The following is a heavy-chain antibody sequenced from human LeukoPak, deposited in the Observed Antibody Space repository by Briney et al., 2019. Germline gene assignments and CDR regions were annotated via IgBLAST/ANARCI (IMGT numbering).Heavy chain of an antibody. V-gene: IGHV3-23*01. CDR3: AKDRTQGSGWYLIFDY. CDR2: ISGNSITT. CDR1: GFTYSISV. D-gene: IGHD6-19*01. Sequence: GGSLRLSCAASGFTYSISVMSWVRQAPGKGLEWVATISGNSITTYYADSLRGRFTISRDASKNTLYLQMDSLRVEDTAVYFCAKDRTQGSGWYLIFDYWSQGTLVTVSS. J-gene: IGHJ4*02.